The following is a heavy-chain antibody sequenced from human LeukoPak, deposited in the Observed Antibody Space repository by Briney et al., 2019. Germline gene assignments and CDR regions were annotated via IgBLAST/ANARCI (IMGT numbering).Heavy chain of an antibody. CDR1: GFTFSSYG. D-gene: IGHD2-2*01. CDR3: AKAPIVVVPAAKTGDY. V-gene: IGHV3-30*02. CDR2: IRYDGSNK. Sequence: GGSLRLSCAASGFTFSSYGMHWVRQAPGKGLEWVAFIRYDGSNKYYADSVKGRFTISRDNSKNTLYLQMNSLRAEDTAVYYCAKAPIVVVPAAKTGDYWGQGTLVTVSS. J-gene: IGHJ4*02.